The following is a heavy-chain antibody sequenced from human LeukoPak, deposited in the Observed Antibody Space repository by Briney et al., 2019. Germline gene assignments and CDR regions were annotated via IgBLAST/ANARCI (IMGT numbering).Heavy chain of an antibody. CDR3: TTDGSIAAAGTKPTRFDP. CDR2: IKSKTDGGTT. D-gene: IGHD6-13*01. CDR1: GFTFSNAW. J-gene: IGHJ5*02. V-gene: IGHV3-15*01. Sequence: GGSLRLSCAASGFTFSNAWMSWVRQAPGKGLEWGGRIKSKTDGGTTDYAAPVKGRFTISRDDTKNTLYLQMNSLKTEDTAVYYCTTDGSIAAAGTKPTRFDPWGQGTLVTVSS.